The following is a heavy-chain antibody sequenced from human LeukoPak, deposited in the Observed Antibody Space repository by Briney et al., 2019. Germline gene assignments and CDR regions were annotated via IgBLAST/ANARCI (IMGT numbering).Heavy chain of an antibody. CDR3: ARGPYSSSWYLRSYYFDY. Sequence: SETLSLTCAVYGGSFSGYYWSWIRQPPGKGLEWIGEINHSGSTNYNPSLKSRVTISVDTSKNQFSLKLRSVTAADTAVYYCARGPYSSSWYLRSYYFDYWGQGTLVTVSS. J-gene: IGHJ4*02. CDR1: GGSFSGYY. V-gene: IGHV4-34*01. D-gene: IGHD6-13*01. CDR2: INHSGST.